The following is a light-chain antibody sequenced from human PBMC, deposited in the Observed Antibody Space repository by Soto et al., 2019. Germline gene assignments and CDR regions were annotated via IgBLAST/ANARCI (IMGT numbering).Light chain of an antibody. CDR2: DVS. Sequence: EIVMKLSPGAVSVSTGERAPLSCRAGQGVTTNFAWYQQKSGQSPRLLIYDVSIRATGVPARFSGTGSETDFTLTISGLQSEDSAVYYSQLAATRPRPFGQGTKLDI. J-gene: IGKJ2*01. CDR3: QLAATRPRP. CDR1: QGVTTN. V-gene: IGKV3-15*01.